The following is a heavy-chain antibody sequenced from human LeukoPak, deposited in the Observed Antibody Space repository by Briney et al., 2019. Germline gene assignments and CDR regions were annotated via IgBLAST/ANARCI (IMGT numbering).Heavy chain of an antibody. Sequence: GGSLRLSCAATGFSFSSYWMIWVRQAPAKGPQWVANIKQDGSEKYYVDSVKGRFTISRDNAKNSLYLQMNSLRAEDTAVYYCARDPGSGWDRLFDYWGQGTLVTVSS. CDR3: ARDPGSGWDRLFDY. CDR2: IKQDGSEK. D-gene: IGHD6-19*01. CDR1: GFSFSSYW. V-gene: IGHV3-7*04. J-gene: IGHJ4*02.